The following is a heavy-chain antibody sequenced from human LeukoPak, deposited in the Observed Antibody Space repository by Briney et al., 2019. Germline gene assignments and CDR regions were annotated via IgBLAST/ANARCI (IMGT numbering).Heavy chain of an antibody. V-gene: IGHV4-61*02. J-gene: IGHJ4*02. D-gene: IGHD6-6*01. CDR3: ARTISSSSHYYFDY. Sequence: PSQTLSLTCTVSGASIISGSYYWSWIRQPAGKGLEWVGRISTSGNTNYNPSLKSRVTISVDTSKNQFSLKLSSVTAADTAVYYCARTISSSSHYYFDYWGQGTLVTVSS. CDR2: ISTSGNT. CDR1: GASIISGSYY.